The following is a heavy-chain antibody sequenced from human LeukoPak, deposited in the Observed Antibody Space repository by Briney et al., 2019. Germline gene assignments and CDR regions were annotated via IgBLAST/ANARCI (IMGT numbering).Heavy chain of an antibody. D-gene: IGHD4-17*01. CDR1: DDSFSSHY. V-gene: IGHV4-59*11. Sequence: TSETLSLTCAVSDDSFSSHYWTWIRQPPGKGLEWIGYISYIGSTNYNPSLKSRVTIPIDTSKDQFPLPLTSVTGSDTAVYYCARYLVTVTKGIDIWGQGTMVSVSS. CDR3: ARYLVTVTKGIDI. CDR2: ISYIGST. J-gene: IGHJ3*02.